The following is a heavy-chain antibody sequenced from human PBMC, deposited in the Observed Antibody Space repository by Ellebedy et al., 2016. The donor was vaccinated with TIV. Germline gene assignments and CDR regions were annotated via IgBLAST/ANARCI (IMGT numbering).Heavy chain of an antibody. CDR2: IYYSGST. V-gene: IGHV4-39*07. CDR3: ASILGITYFDY. J-gene: IGHJ4*02. D-gene: IGHD1-26*01. CDR1: GGSISSGGYY. Sequence: SETLSLXXTVSGGSISSGGYYWSWIRQHPGKGLEWIGSIYYSGSTYYNLSLKSRVTISVDTSKNQFSLKLSSVTAADTAVYCCASILGITYFDYWGQGTLVTVSS.